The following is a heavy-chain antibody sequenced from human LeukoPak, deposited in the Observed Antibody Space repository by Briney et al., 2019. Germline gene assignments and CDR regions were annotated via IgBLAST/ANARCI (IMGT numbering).Heavy chain of an antibody. V-gene: IGHV3-23*01. CDR3: ANAKGAADY. CDR2: ISGSGGST. J-gene: IGHJ4*02. CDR1: GFTFSSYG. Sequence: GGSLRLSCAASGFTFSSYGMSWVRQAPGKGLEWVSDISGSGGSTYYADSVKGRFPISRDNSKNTLYLQMNSLRAEDTAVYYCANAKGAADYWGQGTLVTVS.